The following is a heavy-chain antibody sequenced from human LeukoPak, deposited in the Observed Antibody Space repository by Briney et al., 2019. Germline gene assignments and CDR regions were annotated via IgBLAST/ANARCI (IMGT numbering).Heavy chain of an antibody. CDR1: GYTFTSYG. Sequence: GASVKVSCKASGYTFTSYGISWVRQAPGQGLEWMGWLSAYNGNTNYAQKLQGRVTMTTDTSTSTAYMELRSLRSDDSAVYYCARVRGYGDYSWGDIWGQGTMVTVSS. D-gene: IGHD4-17*01. V-gene: IGHV1-18*01. CDR2: LSAYNGNT. CDR3: ARVRGYGDYSWGDI. J-gene: IGHJ3*02.